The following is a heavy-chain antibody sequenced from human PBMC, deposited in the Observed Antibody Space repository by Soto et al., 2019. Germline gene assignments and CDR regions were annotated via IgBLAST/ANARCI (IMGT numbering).Heavy chain of an antibody. CDR2: IRGSGGST. D-gene: IGHD4-17*01. J-gene: IGHJ2*01. V-gene: IGHV3-23*01. Sequence: EVQLLESGGGLVQPGGSLRLSCEASGFTFSIYAMNWVRQAPGKGLEWVSVIRGSGGSTYYADSVKGRFTISRDNSKNTLYLQMKSLRAEDTAVYYCARRTVGWYFDLWGRGTLVTVSS. CDR3: ARRTVGWYFDL. CDR1: GFTFSIYA.